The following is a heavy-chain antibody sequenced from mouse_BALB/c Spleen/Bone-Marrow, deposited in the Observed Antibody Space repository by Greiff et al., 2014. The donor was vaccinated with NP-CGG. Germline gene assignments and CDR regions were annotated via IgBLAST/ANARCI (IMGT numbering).Heavy chain of an antibody. J-gene: IGHJ4*01. CDR1: GYAFTSYN. D-gene: IGHD4-1*01. V-gene: IGHV1S135*01. Sequence: VQLKESGPELVKPGASVKVSCKASGYAFTSYNMYWVKQSHGKSLEWIGYIDPYNGGTSYNQKFKGKATLTVDKSSSTAYMHLNSLASEDSAVYYCARSILGAMDYWGQGTSVTVSS. CDR2: IDPYNGGT. CDR3: ARSILGAMDY.